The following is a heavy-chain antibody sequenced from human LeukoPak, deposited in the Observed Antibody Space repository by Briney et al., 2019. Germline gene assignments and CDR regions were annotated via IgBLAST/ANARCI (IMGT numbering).Heavy chain of an antibody. J-gene: IGHJ6*02. CDR1: GYSFTTYW. CDR3: ARRSVDYGMDV. CDR2: IYPIDSDT. V-gene: IGHV5-51*01. Sequence: GESLKISCKASGYSFTTYWIGWVRQMPGKGLEWMEIIYPIDSDTRYSPSFQGQVTMSADKSISTAYLQWSSLKASDTAMYYCARRSVDYGMDVWGQGTTVTVSS.